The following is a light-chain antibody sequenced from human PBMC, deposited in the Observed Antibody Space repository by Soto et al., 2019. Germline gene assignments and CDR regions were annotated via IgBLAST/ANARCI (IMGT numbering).Light chain of an antibody. J-gene: IGKJ2*01. CDR3: QQYGSSPYT. V-gene: IGKV3-20*01. Sequence: EIVLTQSPDSLSLSPGERATLTCRASQSVSSTHLAWYQHKPGQAPRLLIHGASNRATGISARFSGSGSGTDFTLTISRLGPEDFAVYYCQQYGSSPYTFGQGTKLEIK. CDR2: GAS. CDR1: QSVSSTH.